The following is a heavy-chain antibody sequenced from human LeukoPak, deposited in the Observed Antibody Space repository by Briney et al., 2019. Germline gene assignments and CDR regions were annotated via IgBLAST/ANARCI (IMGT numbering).Heavy chain of an antibody. Sequence: SETLSLTCTVSGGSISSYYWSWIRQPPGKGLESIGYIYYSGSTNYNPSLKSRVTLSVDTSKNQSSLKLRSVTAADTAVYYCARHHGDYLYYYYYMDVWGKGTTVTISS. J-gene: IGHJ6*03. CDR3: ARHHGDYLYYYYYMDV. CDR2: IYYSGST. D-gene: IGHD4-17*01. V-gene: IGHV4-59*08. CDR1: GGSISSYY.